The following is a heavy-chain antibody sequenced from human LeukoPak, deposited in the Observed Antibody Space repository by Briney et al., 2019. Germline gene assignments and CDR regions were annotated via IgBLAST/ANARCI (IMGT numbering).Heavy chain of an antibody. D-gene: IGHD2-15*01. Sequence: ASVKVSCKASGYTFTSYGISWVRQAPGQGLEWMGWISAYNGNTNYAQKLQGRVAMTTDISTSTAYMELRSLRSDDTAVYYCARDGAVVVFYYYYYGMDVWGQGTTVTVSS. J-gene: IGHJ6*02. CDR2: ISAYNGNT. V-gene: IGHV1-18*01. CDR3: ARDGAVVVFYYYYYGMDV. CDR1: GYTFTSYG.